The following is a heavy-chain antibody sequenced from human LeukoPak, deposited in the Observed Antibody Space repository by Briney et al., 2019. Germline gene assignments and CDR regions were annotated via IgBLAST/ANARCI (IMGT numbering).Heavy chain of an antibody. V-gene: IGHV4-4*07. CDR2: IYASGAT. CDR3: ARQGMGDHRVFDY. J-gene: IGHJ4*02. CDR1: GDSISSYY. D-gene: IGHD2-21*02. Sequence: SETLSLTCTVPGDSISSYYWSWIRQPAGKGLEWIGRIYASGATNYNPSPKSRVTMSVDTSKNEFSLNLISVTAADTAVFYCARQGMGDHRVFDYWGQGTLVTVSS.